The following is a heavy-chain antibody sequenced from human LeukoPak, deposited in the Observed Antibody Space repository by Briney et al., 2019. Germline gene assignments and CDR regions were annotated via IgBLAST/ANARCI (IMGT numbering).Heavy chain of an antibody. V-gene: IGHV4-38-2*02. J-gene: IGHJ2*01. Sequence: SETLSLTCSVSRYSISSGYYWAWIRQPPGKGLEWIGSIYHSGSAYYNASLKSRVTISVDTSKNQFSLELPSVTAADTAVYYCARGGYGDYRAYWYFDLWGRGTLVTVSS. D-gene: IGHD4-17*01. CDR1: RYSISSGYY. CDR3: ARGGYGDYRAYWYFDL. CDR2: IYHSGSA.